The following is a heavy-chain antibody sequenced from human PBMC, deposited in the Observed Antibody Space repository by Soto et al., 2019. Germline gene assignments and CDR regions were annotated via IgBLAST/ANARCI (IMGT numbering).Heavy chain of an antibody. V-gene: IGHV4-59*01. J-gene: IGHJ6*02. D-gene: IGHD6-19*01. CDR3: ARTIAVAGTGDHYYVMAV. CDR1: GGSISSYY. Sequence: SETLSLTCTVSGGSISSYYWSWIRQPPGKGLEWIGYIYYSGSTNYNPSLKSRVTISVDTSKNQFSLKLSSVTAADTAVYYCARTIAVAGTGDHYYVMAVWGQGTTVTVSS. CDR2: IYYSGST.